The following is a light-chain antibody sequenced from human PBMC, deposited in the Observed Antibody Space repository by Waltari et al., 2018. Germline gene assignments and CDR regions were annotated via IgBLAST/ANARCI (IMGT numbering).Light chain of an antibody. V-gene: IGKV2-40*01. J-gene: IGKJ2*03. Sequence: DIVMTQTPLSLTVTLGEPASISCRSSQSLLDSEDGNTYLEWYLQKPGQSPQLLIYEVSNRASGVPERFSGSGSDTDFTLKISRVEAEDVGVYYCMQALEFPYSFGQGTKVEIK. CDR3: MQALEFPYS. CDR1: QSLLDSEDGNTY. CDR2: EVS.